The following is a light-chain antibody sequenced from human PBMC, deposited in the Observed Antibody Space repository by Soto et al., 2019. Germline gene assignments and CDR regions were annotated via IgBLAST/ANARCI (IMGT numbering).Light chain of an antibody. Sequence: QSVLTQPASVSGSPGQSITISCTGTSSDVGSYNLVSWYQQRPGKAPKVMIYEVSKRPSGVSNRFSGSKSGNTASLTISGLQAEDEADYYCCSYADSSTFRVFGGGTKLTVL. CDR3: CSYADSSTFRV. J-gene: IGLJ2*01. V-gene: IGLV2-23*02. CDR2: EVS. CDR1: SSDVGSYNL.